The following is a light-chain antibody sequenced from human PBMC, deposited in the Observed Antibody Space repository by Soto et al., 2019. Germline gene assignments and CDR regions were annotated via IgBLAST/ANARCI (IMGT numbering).Light chain of an antibody. V-gene: IGLV1-47*01. CDR3: AAWDDSLSIYV. CDR1: TSNIGSDS. Sequence: QSVLTQPPSASGTPGQRVSISCSGSTSNIGSDSVYWYQQLPGMAPKLLINRNNERPSGVPDRFSASKSGTSASLTISGLRSADDADYYCAAWDDSLSIYVFGTGTKLTVL. CDR2: RNN. J-gene: IGLJ1*01.